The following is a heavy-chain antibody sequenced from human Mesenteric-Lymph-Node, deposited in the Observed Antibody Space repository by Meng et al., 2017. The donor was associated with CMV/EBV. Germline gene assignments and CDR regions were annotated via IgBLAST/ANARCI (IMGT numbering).Heavy chain of an antibody. V-gene: IGHV4-39*07. D-gene: IGHD4-11*01. CDR2: IYYSGST. CDR3: ARDQDSNVPNFDY. Sequence: SETLSLTCTVSGGSISSSSYYWGWIRQPPGKGLEWIGSIYYSGSTYYNPSLKSRVTISVDTSKNQFSLKLSSVTAADTAVYYCARDQDSNVPNFDYWGQGTLVTVSS. CDR1: GGSISSSSYY. J-gene: IGHJ4*02.